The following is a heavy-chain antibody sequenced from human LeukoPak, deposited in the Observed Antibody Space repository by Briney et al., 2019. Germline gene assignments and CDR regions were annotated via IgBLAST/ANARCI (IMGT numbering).Heavy chain of an antibody. Sequence: ASVKVSCKASGYTFTNYDINWVRQATGQGLEWMGWMNPNSGNTGYAQKFQGRVTMTRNTSISTAYMELGNLRYEDTAVYYCATDYTDYSLDYWGQGTLVTVSS. CDR1: GYTFTNYD. CDR3: ATDYTDYSLDY. CDR2: MNPNSGNT. D-gene: IGHD4-11*01. J-gene: IGHJ4*02. V-gene: IGHV1-8*01.